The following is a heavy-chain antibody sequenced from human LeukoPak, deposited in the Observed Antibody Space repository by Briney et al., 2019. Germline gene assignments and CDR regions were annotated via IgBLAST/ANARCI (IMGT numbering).Heavy chain of an antibody. J-gene: IGHJ3*02. V-gene: IGHV3-23*01. CDR3: AKDRRTITTFGVVRGDAFDI. D-gene: IGHD3-3*01. Sequence: GGSLRLSCAASGFTFSSYAMSWVRQAPGKGLEWVSAISGSGGSTYYADSVKGRFTISRDNSKNTLYLQMNSLRPEDTAVYYCAKDRRTITTFGVVRGDAFDIWGQGTMVTVSS. CDR2: ISGSGGST. CDR1: GFTFSSYA.